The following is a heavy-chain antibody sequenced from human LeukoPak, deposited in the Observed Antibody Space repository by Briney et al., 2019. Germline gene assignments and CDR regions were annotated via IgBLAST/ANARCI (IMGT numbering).Heavy chain of an antibody. CDR3: ARRIRGAPTDY. J-gene: IGHJ4*02. CDR1: GYTFTTYD. V-gene: IGHV1-8*01. D-gene: IGHD3-10*01. CDR2: MNPNSGKT. Sequence: EASVKVSCKASGYTFTTYDLNWVRQATGQGLEWMGWMNPNSGKTGYAQKFQGSVTMTRNISITTAYMELSNLTSEDTAVYYCARRIRGAPTDYWGQGTLVTVSS.